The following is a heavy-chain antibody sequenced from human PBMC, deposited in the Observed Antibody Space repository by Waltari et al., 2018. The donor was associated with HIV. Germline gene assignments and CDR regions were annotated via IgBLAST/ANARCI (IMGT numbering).Heavy chain of an antibody. J-gene: IGHJ4*02. CDR3: ARAREWELLYPIDY. CDR1: GYTFITYA. D-gene: IGHD1-26*01. CDR2: INTNTGNP. Sequence: QVQLVQSGSDLKKPGAPVKVSCKTSGYTFITYALYWVRQAPGQGLEWMGWINTNTGNPTYAQGFTGRFVFSLDTSVSTAYLQISSLKTEDTAVYYCARAREWELLYPIDYWGQGTLVTVS. V-gene: IGHV7-4-1*02.